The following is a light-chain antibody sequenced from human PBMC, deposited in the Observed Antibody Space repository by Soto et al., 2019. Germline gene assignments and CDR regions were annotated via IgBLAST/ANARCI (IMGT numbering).Light chain of an antibody. Sequence: QSVLTQPPSVSAAPGQTVTISCSGSSSNIGNNYVSWYQQLPGTAPKLLIYENNKRPSGIPDRFSGSKSGTSATLAITGLQTGDEADYYCGTWDTSLTPGPVFGGGTKLTVL. J-gene: IGLJ2*01. CDR2: ENN. CDR3: GTWDTSLTPGPV. CDR1: SSNIGNNY. V-gene: IGLV1-51*02.